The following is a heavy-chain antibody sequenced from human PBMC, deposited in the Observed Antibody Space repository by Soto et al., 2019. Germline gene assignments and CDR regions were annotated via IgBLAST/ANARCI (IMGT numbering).Heavy chain of an antibody. V-gene: IGHV3-30*18. CDR3: AKDQGQAAADY. D-gene: IGHD6-13*01. CDR2: ISYDGSNK. J-gene: IGHJ4*02. CDR1: GFTFSSYG. Sequence: QVQLVESGGGVVQPGRSLRLSCAASGFTFSSYGMHWVRQAPGKGLEWVAVISYDGSNKYYADSVKGRFTISRDNSKNTLYPQMNSLRAEDTAVYYCAKDQGQAAADYWGQGTLVTVSS.